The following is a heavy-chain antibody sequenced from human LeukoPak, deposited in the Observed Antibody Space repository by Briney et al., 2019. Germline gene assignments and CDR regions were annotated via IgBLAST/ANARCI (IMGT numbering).Heavy chain of an antibody. J-gene: IGHJ3*02. D-gene: IGHD4-11*01. CDR3: ARGRTVTTMDAFDI. Sequence: GGSLRLSCAASGFTFSSYSMNWVRQAPGKGLEWVSSISSSSSYIYYADSVKGRFTISRDNAKNSLYLQMNSLRAEDTAVYYCARGRTVTTMDAFDIWGQGTMVTVSS. CDR1: GFTFSSYS. CDR2: ISSSSSYI. V-gene: IGHV3-21*01.